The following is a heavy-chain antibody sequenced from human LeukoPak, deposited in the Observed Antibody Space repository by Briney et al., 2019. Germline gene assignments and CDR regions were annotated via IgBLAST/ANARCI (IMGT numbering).Heavy chain of an antibody. Sequence: KSGGSLRLSCAASGFTLTNAWMSWVRQALGKGLEWIGRIKSKTDGGTTDYAAPVKGRFTISRDDSKNTLYLQMNSLKTEDTAVYYCTTETKGWGQGTLVIVSS. CDR2: IKSKTDGGTT. V-gene: IGHV3-15*01. CDR1: GFTLTNAW. CDR3: TTETKG. J-gene: IGHJ4*02.